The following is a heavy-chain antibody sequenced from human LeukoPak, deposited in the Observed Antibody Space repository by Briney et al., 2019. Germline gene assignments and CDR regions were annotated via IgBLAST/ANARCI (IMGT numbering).Heavy chain of an antibody. CDR1: GFSFEAYG. J-gene: IGHJ4*02. CDR3: TRVTSWRTGFDY. CDR2: ITWNSDDM. Sequence: GGSLRLSCAASGFSFEAYGMYWVRQAPGKGLEWVSGITWNSDDMAYADSVKGRFTISRDNAKNCLYLQVNSLTVEDTALYYCTRVTSWRTGFDYWGQGALVTVSS. V-gene: IGHV3-9*01. D-gene: IGHD1-1*01.